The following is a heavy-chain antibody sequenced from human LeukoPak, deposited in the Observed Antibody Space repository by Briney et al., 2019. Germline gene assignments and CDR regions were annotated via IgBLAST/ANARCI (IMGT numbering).Heavy chain of an antibody. Sequence: ASVKVSCKASGYTFTSYYMHWVRQAPGQGLEWMGIINPSGGSTSYAQKFQGRVTMTRDTSTSTVYMELSSLRSEDTAVYYCARDLPSGSYNLGYYMDVWGKGTTVTISS. CDR1: GYTFTSYY. J-gene: IGHJ6*03. CDR2: INPSGGST. D-gene: IGHD3-10*01. CDR3: ARDLPSGSYNLGYYMDV. V-gene: IGHV1-46*01.